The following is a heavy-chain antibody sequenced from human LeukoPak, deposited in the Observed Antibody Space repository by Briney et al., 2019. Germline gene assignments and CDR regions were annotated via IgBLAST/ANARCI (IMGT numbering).Heavy chain of an antibody. CDR1: GFTFSSYG. V-gene: IGHV3-30*03. CDR3: AEGRGWQQFSY. Sequence: GGSLRLSCAASGFTFSSYGMHWIRQAPGKGLEWVAVISYDGSNKYYADSVKGRFTISRDNSKNTLYLQMNSLRAEDTAVYFCAEGRGWQQFSYWGQGTLVTVSS. J-gene: IGHJ4*02. D-gene: IGHD5-24*01. CDR2: ISYDGSNK.